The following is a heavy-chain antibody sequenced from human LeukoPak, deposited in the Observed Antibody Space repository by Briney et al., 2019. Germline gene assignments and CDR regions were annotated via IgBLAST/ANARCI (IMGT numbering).Heavy chain of an antibody. Sequence: SETLSLTCTVSGYSISSGYYWGWIRQPPGKGLEWIGSIYHSGSTYYNPSLKSRVTISVDTSKNQFSLKLSSVTAADTAMYYCARGDYYDSSGYYYHWGQGTLVTVSS. CDR1: GYSISSGYY. CDR3: ARGDYYDSSGYYYH. V-gene: IGHV4-38-2*02. D-gene: IGHD3-22*01. CDR2: IYHSGST. J-gene: IGHJ5*02.